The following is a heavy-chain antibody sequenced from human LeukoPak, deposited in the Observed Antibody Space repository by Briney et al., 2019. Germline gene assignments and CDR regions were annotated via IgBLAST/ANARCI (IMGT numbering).Heavy chain of an antibody. CDR3: ARGPPPNYYGSGSYLAY. Sequence: ASVKLSCNASGGTFSSYAFSWVRQAPGPGQERMGMIIPILGIANYAHKFHGRVTITADKSTSTAYLELRSLRSEDTAVYYSARGPPPNYYGSGSYLAYWGQGTLVTVSS. J-gene: IGHJ4*02. V-gene: IGHV1-69*04. CDR1: GGTFSSYA. CDR2: IIPILGIA. D-gene: IGHD3-10*01.